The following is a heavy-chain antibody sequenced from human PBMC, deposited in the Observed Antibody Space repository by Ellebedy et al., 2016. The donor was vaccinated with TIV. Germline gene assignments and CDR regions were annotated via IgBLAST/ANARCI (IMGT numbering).Heavy chain of an antibody. J-gene: IGHJ4*02. CDR1: GFTFSSYA. D-gene: IGHD2-15*01. V-gene: IGHV3-30-3*01. Sequence: PGGSLRLSCAASGFTFSSYAMHWVRQAPGKGLEWVAVISYDGSNKYYADSVKGRFTISRDKSKNTLYLQMNSLRAEDTAVYYCARSGYCSGGSCYWPDYWGQGTLVTVSS. CDR3: ARSGYCSGGSCYWPDY. CDR2: ISYDGSNK.